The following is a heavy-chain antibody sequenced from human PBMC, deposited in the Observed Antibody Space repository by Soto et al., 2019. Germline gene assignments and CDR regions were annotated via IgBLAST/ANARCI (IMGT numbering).Heavy chain of an antibody. V-gene: IGHV1-46*01. CDR1: GYTFTSYY. CDR3: ASDFITTRENYYYYGMDV. D-gene: IGHD3-22*01. J-gene: IGHJ6*02. CDR2: INPSGGNT. Sequence: ASVKVSCKASGYTFTSYYMHWVRQAPGQGLEWMGIINPSGGNTSYAQKFQGRVTMTRDTSTSTVYMELSSLRSEDTAVYYCASDFITTRENYYYYGMDVWGQGTTVTVSS.